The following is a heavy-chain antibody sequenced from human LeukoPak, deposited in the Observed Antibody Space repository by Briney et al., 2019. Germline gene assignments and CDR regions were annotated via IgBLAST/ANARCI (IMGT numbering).Heavy chain of an antibody. CDR3: ASHHSGASPSDAFDI. V-gene: IGHV4-39*01. CDR1: GGSITSSDYY. D-gene: IGHD5-12*01. J-gene: IGHJ3*02. CDR2: FYYSGIT. Sequence: SETLSLTCTVSGGSITSSDYYWDWIRQPTGTELEWIGNFYYSGITYYNPSLRSRVTISVDTSKNQLSLKLSSVTAADTAVYYCASHHSGASPSDAFDIWGHGTMVTVSS.